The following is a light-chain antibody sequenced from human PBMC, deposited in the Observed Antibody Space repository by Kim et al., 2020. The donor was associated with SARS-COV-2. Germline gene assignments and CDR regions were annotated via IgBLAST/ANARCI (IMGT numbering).Light chain of an antibody. V-gene: IGKV1-39*01. CDR3: QQSHTTPLLS. CDR2: AAS. J-gene: IGKJ4*01. Sequence: DIQMTQSPSSLAASVGDRVTIACRASQSIGTYLNWYQQKPRKAPKLLIYAASSLQSGVPSRFIGSGSGTDFTLTISSLQPEDFATYYCQQSHTTPLLSFGGGTKVDIK. CDR1: QSIGTY.